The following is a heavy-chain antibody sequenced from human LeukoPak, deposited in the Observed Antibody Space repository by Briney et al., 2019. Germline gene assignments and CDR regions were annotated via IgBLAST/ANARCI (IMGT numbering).Heavy chain of an antibody. CDR1: GFTFSDYH. CDR3: ARDGSRFCGSSSCYSGYYYYGMDV. Sequence: PGRSLRLSCAASGFTFSDYHTSWIRHAPGKGLEWVSYISRGGSTTYYADSVKGRYTISRDNGKNSLYLQMNSLRAGDTAVYYCARDGSRFCGSSSCYSGYYYYGMDVWGQGTTVTVSS. V-gene: IGHV3-11*01. J-gene: IGHJ6*02. CDR2: ISRGGSTT. D-gene: IGHD2-2*01.